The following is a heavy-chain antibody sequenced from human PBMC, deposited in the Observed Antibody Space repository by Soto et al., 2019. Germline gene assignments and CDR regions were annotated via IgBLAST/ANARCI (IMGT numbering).Heavy chain of an antibody. V-gene: IGHV4-30-4*01. CDR1: GGSISSGDYY. CDR2: IYYSGST. CDR3: ARYSLGHPDVRFLDY. Sequence: PSETLSLTCTVSGGSISSGDYYWSWIRQPPGKGLEWIGYIYYSGSTYYNPSLKSRVTISVDLSKNQFSLKLTSVTPADTAVYYCARYSLGHPDVRFLDYWGQGTLVTVSS. J-gene: IGHJ4*02. D-gene: IGHD2-21*01.